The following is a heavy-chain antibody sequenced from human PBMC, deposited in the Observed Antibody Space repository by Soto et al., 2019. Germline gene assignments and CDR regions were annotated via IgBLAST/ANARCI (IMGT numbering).Heavy chain of an antibody. V-gene: IGHV4-38-2*01. CDR2: IFHTETP. D-gene: IGHD3-3*01. CDR3: ARTDNVGYYQH. J-gene: IGHJ1*01. CDR1: GDSIIRIHH. Sequence: PSETLSLTCAVSGDSIIRIHHWAWIRRPPGRSLEWIASIFHTETPYYNPPLKRRVTISVDTSKDQFSLRLSTVTAAASVAYYCARTDNVGYYQHFGQGKLVNVS.